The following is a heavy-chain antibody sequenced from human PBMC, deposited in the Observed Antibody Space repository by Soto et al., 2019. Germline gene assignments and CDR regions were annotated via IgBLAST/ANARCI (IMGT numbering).Heavy chain of an antibody. J-gene: IGHJ6*02. D-gene: IGHD3-3*01. CDR2: IIPIFGTA. V-gene: IGHV1-69*13. CDR3: AREVRSGLYYYGMDV. Sequence: SAKVSCRASGGTFSSYAISWVRQAPGQGLEWMGGIIPIFGTANYAQKSQGRVTITADESTSTAYMELSSLRSEDTSVYYCAREVRSGLYYYGMDVWGQETTVTVSS. CDR1: GGTFSSYA.